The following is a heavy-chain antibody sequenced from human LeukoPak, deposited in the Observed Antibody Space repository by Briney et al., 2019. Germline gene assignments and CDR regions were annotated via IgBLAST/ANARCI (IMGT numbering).Heavy chain of an antibody. V-gene: IGHV4-4*07. J-gene: IGHJ4*02. CDR3: ARGPYCGDDCYFDS. CDR2: IYSSGST. Sequence: SETLSLTCTASGGSISDYFWSWIRQPAGKGLEWIGRIYSSGSTLYNPSLKSRVTMSVDTSKNHFSLRLTSVTAADTAVYYCARGPYCGDDCYFDSWGRGTLFTVSS. CDR1: GGSISDYF. D-gene: IGHD2-21*01.